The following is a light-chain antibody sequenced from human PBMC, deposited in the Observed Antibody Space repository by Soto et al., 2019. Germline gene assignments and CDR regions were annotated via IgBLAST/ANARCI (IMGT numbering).Light chain of an antibody. Sequence: THMTQSPSPLSASVGDRVHITCLASQSISSWFGCYQHKPGRAPNLLIYDAASLESGGPSRFSGSGSGTEFTLTISSRQPYDFATDYCHQYNSYSPWTFGQGTKVDIK. CDR2: DAA. J-gene: IGKJ1*01. CDR1: QSISSW. CDR3: HQYNSYSPWT. V-gene: IGKV1-5*01.